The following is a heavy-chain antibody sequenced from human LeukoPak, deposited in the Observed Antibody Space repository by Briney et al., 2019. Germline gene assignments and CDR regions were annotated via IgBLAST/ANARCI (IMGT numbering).Heavy chain of an antibody. Sequence: SETLSLTCAVYGGSFSGYYWSWIRQPPGKGLEWIGEINHSGSTNYNPPLKSRVTISVDTSKNQLSLKLSSVTAADTAVYYCATWTGTDYYFDYWGQGILVSVSS. CDR3: ATWTGTDYYFDY. CDR2: INHSGST. V-gene: IGHV4-34*01. D-gene: IGHD3/OR15-3a*01. J-gene: IGHJ4*02. CDR1: GGSFSGYY.